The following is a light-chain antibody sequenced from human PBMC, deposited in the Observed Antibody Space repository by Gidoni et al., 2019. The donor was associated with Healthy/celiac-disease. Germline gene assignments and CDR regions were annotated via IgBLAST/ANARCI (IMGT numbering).Light chain of an antibody. CDR2: GAS. Sequence: EIVMTQSPATLSVSPGERATLSCRASQSVSSNLAWYQQKPGQAPRLLIYGASTRATGIPARFSGSGSGTEFTLTISSLQSEDFAVYYCQQYNNWPRTFGPXTKVDIK. J-gene: IGKJ3*01. CDR1: QSVSSN. CDR3: QQYNNWPRT. V-gene: IGKV3-15*01.